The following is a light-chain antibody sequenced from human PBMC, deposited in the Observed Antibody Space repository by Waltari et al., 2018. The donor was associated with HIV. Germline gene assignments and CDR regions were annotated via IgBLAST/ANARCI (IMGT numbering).Light chain of an antibody. CDR3: AAWDDSLNGPDWV. CDR2: SNN. J-gene: IGLJ3*02. V-gene: IGLV1-44*01. Sequence: QSVLTQPPSASGTPGQRVTIPCSGSSSNIGSNTVNWYQQLPGTAPKLPIYSNNQRPSGVPDRFSGSKSGTSASLAISGLQSEDEADYYCAAWDDSLNGPDWVFGGGTKLTVL. CDR1: SSNIGSNT.